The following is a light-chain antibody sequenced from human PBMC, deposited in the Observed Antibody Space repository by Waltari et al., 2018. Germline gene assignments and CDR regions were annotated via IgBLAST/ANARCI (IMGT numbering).Light chain of an antibody. CDR1: NIGIKT. CDR3: QVWDKSSDYV. Sequence: SYVLTQPPSVSLAPGQTATITCGGDNIGIKTVHWYQQRPGEAPVLVVYGDRDRPSGIPERFAGSNSGNTATLTIGRFEVGDEADYFCQVWDKSSDYVFGPGTKVTVL. J-gene: IGLJ1*01. V-gene: IGLV3-21*02. CDR2: GDR.